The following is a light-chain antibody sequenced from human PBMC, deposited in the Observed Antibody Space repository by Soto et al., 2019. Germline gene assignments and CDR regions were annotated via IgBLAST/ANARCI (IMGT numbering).Light chain of an antibody. J-gene: IGLJ2*01. Sequence: QSALTQPASVSGSPGQSITISCTGTSSDVGGYNYVSWYQQHPGKAPTLMIYDVSNRPSGLSNRVSGSKSGNTASLTISGLQAEDEADYYCSSYTSSSTLVVFGGGTKHTVL. V-gene: IGLV2-14*01. CDR2: DVS. CDR1: SSDVGGYNY. CDR3: SSYTSSSTLVV.